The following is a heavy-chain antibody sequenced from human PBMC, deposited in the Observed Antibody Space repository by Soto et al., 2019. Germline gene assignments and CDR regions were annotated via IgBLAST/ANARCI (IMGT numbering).Heavy chain of an antibody. CDR3: AHRYCSGGSCYEDHYYGMDV. J-gene: IGHJ6*02. D-gene: IGHD2-15*01. CDR1: GYTFTSYA. CDR2: INAGNGNT. V-gene: IGHV1-3*01. Sequence: QVQLVQSGAEVKKPGASVKVSCKASGYTFTSYAMHWVRQAPGQRLEWMGWINAGNGNTKYSQKFQGRVTITRDTSASPAYMELSSLRSEDTAVYYCAHRYCSGGSCYEDHYYGMDVWGQGTTFTVSS.